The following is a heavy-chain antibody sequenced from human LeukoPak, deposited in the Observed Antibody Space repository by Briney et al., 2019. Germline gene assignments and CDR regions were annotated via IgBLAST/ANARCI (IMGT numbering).Heavy chain of an antibody. Sequence: GRSLRLSCAASGFTFSSYGMHWVRQAPGKGLEWVSSISSSSSYIYYADSVKGRFTISRDNAKNSLYLQMNSLRAEDTAVYYCASVPAVAGNYGMDVWGQGTTVTVSS. J-gene: IGHJ6*02. CDR2: ISSSSSYI. D-gene: IGHD6-19*01. CDR3: ASVPAVAGNYGMDV. V-gene: IGHV3-21*01. CDR1: GFTFSSYG.